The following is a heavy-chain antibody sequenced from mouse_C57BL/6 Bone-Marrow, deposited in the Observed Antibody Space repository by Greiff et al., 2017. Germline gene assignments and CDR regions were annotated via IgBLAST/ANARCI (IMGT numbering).Heavy chain of an antibody. CDR3: ARYRYDYGGYWYFDV. CDR1: GYTFTSYW. V-gene: IGHV1-69*01. Sequence: QVQLQQPGAELVMPGASVKLSCKASGYTFTSYWMHWVKQRPGQGLEWIGEIDPSYSYTNYNQKFKGKSTLTVDKSSSTAYMQLSSLTSEDSAVYYCARYRYDYGGYWYFDVWGTGTTVTVSS. CDR2: IDPSYSYT. D-gene: IGHD2-4*01. J-gene: IGHJ1*03.